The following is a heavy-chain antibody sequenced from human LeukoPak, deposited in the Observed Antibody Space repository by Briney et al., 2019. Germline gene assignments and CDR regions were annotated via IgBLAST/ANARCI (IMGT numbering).Heavy chain of an antibody. CDR2: ISSSGSTI. CDR1: GFTFSDYY. Sequence: NPGGSLRLSCAASGFTFSDYYMSRIRQAPGKGLEWVSYISSSGSTIYYADSVKGRFTISRDNAKNSPYLQVNSLRAEDTAVYYCARLYDILTGRWGYFDYWGQGTLVTVSS. V-gene: IGHV3-11*01. CDR3: ARLYDILTGRWGYFDY. D-gene: IGHD3-9*01. J-gene: IGHJ4*02.